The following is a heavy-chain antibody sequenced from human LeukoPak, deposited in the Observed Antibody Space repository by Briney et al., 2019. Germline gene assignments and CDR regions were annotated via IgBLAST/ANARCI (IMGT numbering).Heavy chain of an antibody. D-gene: IGHD6-19*01. CDR2: INPNSGGT. CDR1: GYTFTGYY. J-gene: IGHJ3*02. Sequence: ASVKVSCKASGYTFTGYYMHWVRQAPGQGLEWMGWINPNSGGTNYAQKFQGRVTMTRDTSIGTAYMELSRLRSDDTAVYYCARDSSSGPGAFDIWGQGTMVTVSS. CDR3: ARDSSSGPGAFDI. V-gene: IGHV1-2*02.